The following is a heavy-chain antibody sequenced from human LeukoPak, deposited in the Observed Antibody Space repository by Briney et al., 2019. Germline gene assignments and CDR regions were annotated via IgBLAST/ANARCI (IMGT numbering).Heavy chain of an antibody. V-gene: IGHV4-38-2*01. J-gene: IGHJ6*04. CDR2: IFHSGST. CDR3: ARASGSYGSGSYYYYGMDV. CDR1: GYSISSGYY. D-gene: IGHD3-10*01. Sequence: SQTLSLTCAVSGYSISSGYYWGWIRQPPGKGLEWIGSIFHSGSTYYNPSLKSRVNMSVDTSKNQISLKLSSVTAADTAVYYCARASGSYGSGSYYYYGMDVWGKGTTVTVSS.